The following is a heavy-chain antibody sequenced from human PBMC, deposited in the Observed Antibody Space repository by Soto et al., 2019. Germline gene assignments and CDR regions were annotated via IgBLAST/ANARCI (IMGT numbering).Heavy chain of an antibody. D-gene: IGHD6-13*01. CDR3: ARDSIAAAGTFPDY. V-gene: IGHV3-33*01. Sequence: QVQLVESGGGVVQPGRSLRLSCAASGFTFSSYGMHWVSQAPGKGLEWVAVIWYDGSNKYYADSVKGRFTISRDNSKNTLYLQMNSLRAEDTAVYYCARDSIAAAGTFPDYWGQGTLVTVSS. J-gene: IGHJ4*02. CDR1: GFTFSSYG. CDR2: IWYDGSNK.